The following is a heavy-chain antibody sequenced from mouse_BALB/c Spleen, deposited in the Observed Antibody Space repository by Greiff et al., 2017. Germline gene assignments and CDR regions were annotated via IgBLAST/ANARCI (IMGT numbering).Heavy chain of an antibody. Sequence: EVQVVESGGGLVKPGGSLKLSCAASGFTFSSYAMSWVRQTPEKRLEWVATISSGGSYTYYPDSVKGRFTISRDNAKNTLYLQMSSLRSEDTAMYYCARHIGSDSSGYAMDYWGQGTSVTVSS. CDR3: ARHIGSDSSGYAMDY. J-gene: IGHJ4*01. CDR2: ISSGGSYT. CDR1: GFTFSSYA. D-gene: IGHD3-2*01. V-gene: IGHV5-9-3*01.